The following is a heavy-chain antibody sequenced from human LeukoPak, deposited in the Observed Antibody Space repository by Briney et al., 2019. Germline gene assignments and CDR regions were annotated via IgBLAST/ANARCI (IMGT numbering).Heavy chain of an antibody. CDR1: GFSFSSYS. Sequence: SGGCRRLSCVVSGFSFSSYSMIWVRQAPGKGLQWVANLNKDGSETKSVDSVKGRFTISRDNAKNSLYLQMNSLRAEDTAVYYCGRHRSGSGTYFIDYWGQGTLVSVHS. V-gene: IGHV3-7*01. CDR2: LNKDGSET. D-gene: IGHD3-10*01. CDR3: GRHRSGSGTYFIDY. J-gene: IGHJ4*02.